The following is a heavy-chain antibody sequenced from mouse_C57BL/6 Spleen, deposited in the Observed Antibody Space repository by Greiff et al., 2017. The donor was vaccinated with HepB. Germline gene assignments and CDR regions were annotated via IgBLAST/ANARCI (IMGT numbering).Heavy chain of an antibody. Sequence: EVQLQQSGPVLVKPGASVKMSCKASGYTFTDYYMNWVKQSHGKSLEWIGVINPYNGGTSYNQKFKGKATLTVDKSSSTAYMELNSLTSEDSAVYYWARKGGYYGSDWYFDVWGTGTTVTVSS. D-gene: IGHD1-1*01. CDR1: GYTFTDYY. V-gene: IGHV1-19*01. J-gene: IGHJ1*03. CDR3: ARKGGYYGSDWYFDV. CDR2: INPYNGGT.